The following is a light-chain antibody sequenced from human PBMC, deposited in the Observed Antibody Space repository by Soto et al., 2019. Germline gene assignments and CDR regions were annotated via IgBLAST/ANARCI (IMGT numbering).Light chain of an antibody. CDR3: QQRNVWPPIT. Sequence: VLTQSPATLSLSPWERATLSCRASQSIPTSLAWYQQKSAKPPRLVXYDSTRRANGVPARFGGSRSGTEFTLTINSLEPEDFAVYDCQQRNVWPPITFGQGTRLEIK. J-gene: IGKJ5*01. V-gene: IGKV3-11*01. CDR1: QSIPTS. CDR2: DST.